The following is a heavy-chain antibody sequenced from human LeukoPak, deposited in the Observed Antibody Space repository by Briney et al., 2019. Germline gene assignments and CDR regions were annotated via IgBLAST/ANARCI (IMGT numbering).Heavy chain of an antibody. D-gene: IGHD6-19*01. CDR1: GYTFTSYG. Sequence: ASVKLSCKASGYTFTSYGISWVRQAPGQGLEWMGWISAYNGNTNYAQKLQGRVTMTTDTSTSTAYMELRSLRSDDTAVYYCARVFGYSSGWHHFDFWGQGTLVTVSS. CDR2: ISAYNGNT. CDR3: ARVFGYSSGWHHFDF. V-gene: IGHV1-18*01. J-gene: IGHJ4*02.